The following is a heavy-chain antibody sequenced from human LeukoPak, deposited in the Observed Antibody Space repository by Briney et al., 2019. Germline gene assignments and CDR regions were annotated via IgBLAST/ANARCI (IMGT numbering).Heavy chain of an antibody. D-gene: IGHD3-16*01. CDR2: IKEDGSEK. CDR1: GFTFSTHW. Sequence: PGGSLRLSCAASGFTFSTHWMSWFRQTPGKGLEWLGNIKEDGSEKYYLESMRGRLTISRDNAKNSVYLQMNSLRAEDSGLYYCARDYVWGTDDPDYWGQGTLVTVSS. J-gene: IGHJ4*02. CDR3: ARDYVWGTDDPDY. V-gene: IGHV3-7*01.